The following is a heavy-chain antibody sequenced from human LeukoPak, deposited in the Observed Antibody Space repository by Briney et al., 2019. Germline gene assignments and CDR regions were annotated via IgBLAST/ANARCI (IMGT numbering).Heavy chain of an antibody. Sequence: PSQTLSLTCTVSGGSISSGDYYWSWIRQPPGKGLEWIGYIYYSGSTYYNPSLKSRVTISVDTSKNQFSLKLSSVTAADTAVYYCASPTGYSSSWYGYWGQGTLVTVSS. CDR2: IYYSGST. J-gene: IGHJ4*02. CDR1: GGSISSGDYY. D-gene: IGHD6-13*01. V-gene: IGHV4-30-4*01. CDR3: ASPTGYSSSWYGY.